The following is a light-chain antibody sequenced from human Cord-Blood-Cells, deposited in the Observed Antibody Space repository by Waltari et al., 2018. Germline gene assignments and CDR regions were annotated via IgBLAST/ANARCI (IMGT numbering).Light chain of an antibody. Sequence: DIVMTQSPDSLAVSLGERATINYKSSQSVLYSSNNKNYLAWYQQKPGQPPKLLIYWASTRESGVPDRFGGSGSGTDFTLTISSLQAEDVAVYYCQQYYSTPPWTFGQGTKVEIK. CDR1: QSVLYSSNNKNY. J-gene: IGKJ1*01. CDR2: WAS. V-gene: IGKV4-1*01. CDR3: QQYYSTPPWT.